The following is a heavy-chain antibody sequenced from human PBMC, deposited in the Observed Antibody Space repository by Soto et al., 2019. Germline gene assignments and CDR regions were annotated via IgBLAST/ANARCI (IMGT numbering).Heavy chain of an antibody. CDR2: ISAYNGNT. Sequence: ASVKVSCKASGYTFTSYGISWVRQAPGQGLEWMGWISAYNGNTNYAQKPQGRVTMTTDASTSKAYLELRSLRSDDTAVYYCARDTKVRGVIITLDYWGQGTLVTVSS. V-gene: IGHV1-18*01. CDR1: GYTFTSYG. D-gene: IGHD3-10*01. CDR3: ARDTKVRGVIITLDY. J-gene: IGHJ4*02.